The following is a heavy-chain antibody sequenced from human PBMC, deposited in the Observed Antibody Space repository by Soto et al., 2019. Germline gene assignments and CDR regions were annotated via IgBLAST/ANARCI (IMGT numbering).Heavy chain of an antibody. CDR1: GFSVSGDY. CDR2: IYRGGTT. Sequence: DVQLVETGGGLIQPGGSLRLSCAASGFSVSGDYMNWVRQGTGKGLEWVSVIYRGGTTYYADSVRGRFTISRDDSEHTLFLQMNSLRAEDTDVYYCARATEWNALDIWGQGTMVTVSS. CDR3: ARATEWNALDI. J-gene: IGHJ3*02. D-gene: IGHD3-3*01. V-gene: IGHV3-53*02.